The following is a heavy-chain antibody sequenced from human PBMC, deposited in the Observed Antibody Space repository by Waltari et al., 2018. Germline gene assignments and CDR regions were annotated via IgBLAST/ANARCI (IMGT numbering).Heavy chain of an antibody. J-gene: IGHJ3*02. CDR2: INHSGST. D-gene: IGHD2-15*01. V-gene: IGHV4-34*01. Sequence: QVQLQQWGAGLLKPSETLSLTCAVYGGSFSGYYWSWIRQPPGKGRVWIGEINHSGSTNYNPSLKSRVTISVDTSKNQFSLKLSSVTAADTAVYYCARASRQRIVVVVAAATRGGAFDIWGQGTMVTVSS. CDR3: ARASRQRIVVVVAAATRGGAFDI. CDR1: GGSFSGYY.